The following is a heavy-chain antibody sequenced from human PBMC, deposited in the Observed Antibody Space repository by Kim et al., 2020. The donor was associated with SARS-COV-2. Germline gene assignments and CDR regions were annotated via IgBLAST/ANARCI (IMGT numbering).Heavy chain of an antibody. CDR3: AKDGDPSGWYANYFDY. Sequence: GGSLRLSCAASGFTFDDYTMHWVRQAPGKGLEWVSLISWDGGSTYYADSVKGRFTISRDNSKNSLYLQMNSLRTEDTALYYCAKDGDPSGWYANYFDYWGQGTLVTVSS. CDR2: ISWDGGST. CDR1: GFTFDDYT. J-gene: IGHJ4*02. V-gene: IGHV3-43*01. D-gene: IGHD6-19*01.